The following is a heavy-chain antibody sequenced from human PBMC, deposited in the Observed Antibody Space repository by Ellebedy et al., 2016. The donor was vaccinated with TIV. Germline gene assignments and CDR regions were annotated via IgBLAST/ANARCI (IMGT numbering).Heavy chain of an antibody. CDR2: IYYSGST. Sequence: SETLSLTCTVSGGSISSYYWSWIRQPPGKGLEWIGYIYYSGSTNYNPSLKSRVTISVDTSKNQFSLKLSSVTAADTAVYYCARREGYDLVWFDPWGQGTLVTVSS. J-gene: IGHJ5*02. CDR1: GGSISSYY. D-gene: IGHD5-12*01. CDR3: ARREGYDLVWFDP. V-gene: IGHV4-59*08.